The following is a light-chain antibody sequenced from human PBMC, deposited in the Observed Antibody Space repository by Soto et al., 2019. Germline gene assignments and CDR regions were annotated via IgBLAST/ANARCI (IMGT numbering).Light chain of an antibody. CDR2: KAS. Sequence: DIQMTQSPSTLSASVGDRVTITCRATQSISNSLAWYQQKPGKAPKLLIYKASSLESGVPSRFSGRGSGTDFTLTITSLQPDDCATYYCQQYNSYWTFGQGTKVEIK. J-gene: IGKJ1*01. CDR3: QQYNSYWT. V-gene: IGKV1-5*03. CDR1: QSISNS.